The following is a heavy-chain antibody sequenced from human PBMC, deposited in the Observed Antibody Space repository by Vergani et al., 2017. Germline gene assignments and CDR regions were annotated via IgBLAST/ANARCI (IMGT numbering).Heavy chain of an antibody. CDR1: GYTFTSYD. D-gene: IGHD3-3*01. CDR3: ARVSYDFWSGYYSGTSWFDP. V-gene: IGHV1-8*01. J-gene: IGHJ5*02. CDR2: MNPNSGNT. Sequence: QVQLVQSGAEVKKPGASVKVSCKASGYTFTSYDINWVRQATGQGLEWMGWMNPNSGNTGYAQKFQGRVTMTRNTSISTAYMGLSSLRSEDTAVYYCARVSYDFWSGYYSGTSWFDPWGQGTLVTVSS.